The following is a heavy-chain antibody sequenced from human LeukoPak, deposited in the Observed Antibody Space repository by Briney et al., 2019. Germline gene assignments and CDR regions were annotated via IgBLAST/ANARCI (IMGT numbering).Heavy chain of an antibody. CDR3: ARRPPGD. V-gene: IGHV4-34*01. CDR1: GGSFSGYY. Sequence: SETLSLTCAVYGGSFSGYYWSWIRQPPGKGLEWIGEINHRGSTNYNSSLKSRVTISVDTSKNQFSLKLSSVTAADTAVYYCARRPPGDWGQGTLVTVSS. CDR2: INHRGST. D-gene: IGHD3-10*01. J-gene: IGHJ4*02.